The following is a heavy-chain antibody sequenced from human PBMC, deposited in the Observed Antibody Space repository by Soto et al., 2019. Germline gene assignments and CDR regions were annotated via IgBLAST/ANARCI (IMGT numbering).Heavy chain of an antibody. Sequence: PSETLSVTCAVSGGSISSGGYSCSWIRQPPGKGLEWIGYIYHSGSTYYNPSLKSRVTISVDRSKNQFSLKLSSVTAADTAVYYCARNQVLRYFDWLSLPDYWGQGTLVTVSS. D-gene: IGHD3-9*01. CDR3: ARNQVLRYFDWLSLPDY. V-gene: IGHV4-30-2*01. CDR1: GGSISSGGYS. J-gene: IGHJ4*02. CDR2: IYHSGST.